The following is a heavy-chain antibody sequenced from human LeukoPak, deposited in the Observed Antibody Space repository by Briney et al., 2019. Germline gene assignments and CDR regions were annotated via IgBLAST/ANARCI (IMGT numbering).Heavy chain of an antibody. V-gene: IGHV3-11*04. CDR1: GFTFSDYY. CDR2: IGGRGATI. D-gene: IGHD5-18*01. Sequence: GGSLRLSCAASGFTFSDYYMSWIRQAPGKGLEWVSYIGGRGATIYYADSVKGRFTISRDNSKNTLYLQMNSLRAEDTAVYYCARVGNTAMDHYYYYYMDVWGKGTTVTVSS. J-gene: IGHJ6*03. CDR3: ARVGNTAMDHYYYYYMDV.